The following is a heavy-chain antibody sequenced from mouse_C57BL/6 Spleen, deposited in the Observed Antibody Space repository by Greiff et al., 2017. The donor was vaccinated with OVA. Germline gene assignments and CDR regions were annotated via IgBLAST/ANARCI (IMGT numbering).Heavy chain of an antibody. Sequence: QVQLKQSGAELVKPGASVKLSCKASGYTFNEYTIHWVKQRSGQGLEWIGWFYPGSGSIKYNEKFKDKATLTADKSSSTVYMELSRLTSEDSAVYFCARHGEGGPILRVVGGDAMDYWGQGTSVTVSS. CDR1: GYTFNEYT. CDR3: ARHGEGGPILRVVGGDAMDY. V-gene: IGHV1-62-2*01. CDR2: FYPGSGSI. J-gene: IGHJ4*01. D-gene: IGHD1-1*01.